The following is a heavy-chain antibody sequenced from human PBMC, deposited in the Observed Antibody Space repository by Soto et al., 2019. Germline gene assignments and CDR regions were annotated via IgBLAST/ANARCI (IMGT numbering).Heavy chain of an antibody. Sequence: SETLSLTCAVSGGSISSGGYSWSWIRQPPRKGLEWIGYIYHSGSTYYNPSLKSRVTISVDRSKNQFSLKLSSVTAADTAVYYCAKDYAMLFAGRYYFDYWGQGTLVTVSS. D-gene: IGHD2-2*01. V-gene: IGHV4-30-2*01. CDR2: IYHSGST. J-gene: IGHJ4*02. CDR1: GGSISSGGYS. CDR3: AKDYAMLFAGRYYFDY.